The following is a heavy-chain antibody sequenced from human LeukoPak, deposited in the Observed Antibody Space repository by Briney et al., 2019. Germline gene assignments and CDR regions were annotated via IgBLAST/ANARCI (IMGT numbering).Heavy chain of an antibody. J-gene: IGHJ4*02. CDR1: GGSISSYY. Sequence: SETLSLTCTVSGGSISSYYWSWIRRPPGKGLEWIGYIYYSGSTNYNPSLKSRVTISVDTSKNQFSLKLNSVTAADTALYYCARSRGYFDYWGQGTLVTVSS. V-gene: IGHV4-59*01. CDR3: ARSRGYFDY. CDR2: IYYSGST. D-gene: IGHD6-13*01.